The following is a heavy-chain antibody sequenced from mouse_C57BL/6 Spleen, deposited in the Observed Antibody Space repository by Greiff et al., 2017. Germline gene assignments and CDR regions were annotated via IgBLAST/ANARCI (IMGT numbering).Heavy chain of an antibody. Sequence: VQLQQSGAELVRPGASVKLSCTASGFNIKDDYMHWVKQRPEQGLEWIGWIDPENGDTEYASKFQGKATITADTSSNTAYLQLSSLTSEDTAVYYCTTEDGNSLSFDVWGTGTTVTVSS. CDR1: GFNIKDDY. D-gene: IGHD2-1*01. J-gene: IGHJ1*03. CDR3: TTEDGNSLSFDV. V-gene: IGHV14-4*01. CDR2: IDPENGDT.